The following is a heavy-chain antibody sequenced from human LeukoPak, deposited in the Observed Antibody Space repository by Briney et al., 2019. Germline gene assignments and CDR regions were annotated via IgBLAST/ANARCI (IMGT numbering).Heavy chain of an antibody. Sequence: TSVKVSCKASGYTFTSYAMHWVRQAPGQRLEWMGWVNGGNGNTKYSQKFQGRVTITRDTSANAAYMELSSLRSEDTAVYYCARDWIYDYVWGSYRPYYFDYWGQGTLVTVSS. D-gene: IGHD3-16*02. CDR2: VNGGNGNT. J-gene: IGHJ4*02. V-gene: IGHV1-3*01. CDR1: GYTFTSYA. CDR3: ARDWIYDYVWGSYRPYYFDY.